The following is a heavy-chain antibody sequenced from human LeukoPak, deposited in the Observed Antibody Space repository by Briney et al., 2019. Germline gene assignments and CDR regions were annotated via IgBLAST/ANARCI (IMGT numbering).Heavy chain of an antibody. CDR3: ATTYYYGSSGSYNH. CDR1: GFTFSSYA. CDR2: ISGSGGST. Sequence: PGGSLRLSCAASGFTFSSYAMSWVRQAPGKGLEWVSAISGSGGSTYYADSVKGRFTISRDNSKNTLYLQMNSLRAEDTAVYYCATTYYYGSSGSYNHWGQGTLVTVSS. D-gene: IGHD3-22*01. J-gene: IGHJ5*02. V-gene: IGHV3-23*01.